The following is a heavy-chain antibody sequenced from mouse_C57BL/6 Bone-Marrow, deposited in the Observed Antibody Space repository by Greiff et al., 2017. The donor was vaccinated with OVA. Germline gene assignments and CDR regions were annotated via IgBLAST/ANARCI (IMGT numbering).Heavy chain of an antibody. J-gene: IGHJ2*01. CDR1: GYAFTNYL. CDR3: AREVGHFDY. Sequence: QVQLQQSGAELVRPGTSVKVSCKASGYAFTNYLIEWVKQRPGQGLEWIGVINPGSGGTNYNEKFKGKATLTADKSSSTAYMQLSSRTSEDSAVYFCAREVGHFDYWGQGTTLTVSS. V-gene: IGHV1-54*01. CDR2: INPGSGGT. D-gene: IGHD1-3*01.